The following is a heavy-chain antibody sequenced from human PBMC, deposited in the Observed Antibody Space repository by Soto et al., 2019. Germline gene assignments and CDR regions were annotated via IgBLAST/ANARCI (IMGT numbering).Heavy chain of an antibody. CDR2: INAANGNT. V-gene: IGHV1-3*05. J-gene: IGHJ4*02. CDR3: AGAVAVAADFDY. Sequence: QVQLVQSGAEEKKPGASVKVSCKASGYTFTGYAMHWVRQAPGQRLEWMGWINAANGNTKYSQKFQGRVTITRDTSASTADMELSSLRSEDTAVYYCAGAVAVAADFDYWGQGTLVTVSS. CDR1: GYTFTGYA. D-gene: IGHD6-19*01.